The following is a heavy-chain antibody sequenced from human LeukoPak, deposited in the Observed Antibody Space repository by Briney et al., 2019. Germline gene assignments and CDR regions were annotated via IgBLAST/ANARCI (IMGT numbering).Heavy chain of an antibody. V-gene: IGHV3-66*01. D-gene: IGHD3-22*01. J-gene: IGHJ4*02. CDR1: GFTVSSNS. Sequence: GGSLRLSCAASGFTVSSNSMSWVRQAPGKGLEWVSVIYSDGSAYYADSVKGRFTLSRDNAKNTLYLQMNSLRAEDTAVYYCAREQGYYSVPGYWGQGTLVTVSS. CDR2: IYSDGSA. CDR3: AREQGYYSVPGY.